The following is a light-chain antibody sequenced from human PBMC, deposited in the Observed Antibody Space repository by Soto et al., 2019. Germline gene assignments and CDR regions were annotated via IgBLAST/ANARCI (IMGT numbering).Light chain of an antibody. Sequence: QSVLTQPPSVSEAPRQRVTISCSGSSSNIGNNAVNWYQQLPGQAPKLVIYYDDLLTSGVSDRFSGSKSGISASLAISDLQSDDEADYYCAAWDDSLNAYVFGPGTKLTVL. V-gene: IGLV1-36*01. J-gene: IGLJ1*01. CDR3: AAWDDSLNAYV. CDR2: YDD. CDR1: SSNIGNNA.